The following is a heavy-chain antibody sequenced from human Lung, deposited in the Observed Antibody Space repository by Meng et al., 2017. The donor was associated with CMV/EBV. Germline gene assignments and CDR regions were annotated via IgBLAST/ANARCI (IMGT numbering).Heavy chain of an antibody. CDR1: XYTFTSYG. CDR3: ARDPPPDPGIAVAGFFDP. CDR2: INPSSGGT. D-gene: IGHD6-19*01. J-gene: IGHJ5*02. Sequence: ASVKVSCXXXXYTFTSYGISWVRQAPGQGLEWMGWINPSSGGTNYAQKFQGRVTMTRDTSISTAYMELSRLRSDDTAVYYCARDPPPDPGIAVAGFFDPWGQGTLVTVSS. V-gene: IGHV1-2*02.